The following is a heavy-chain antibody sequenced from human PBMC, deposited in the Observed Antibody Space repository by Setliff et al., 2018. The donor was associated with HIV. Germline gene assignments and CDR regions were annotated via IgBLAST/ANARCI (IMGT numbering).Heavy chain of an antibody. CDR1: RHNFKTYA. D-gene: IGHD2-21*01. Sequence: SVKVSCKASRHNFKTYAFSWVRQAPGQGLEWMGGIIPIFGTANYAQKFQGRVTITTDESTSTAYMELSSLRSEDTAVYYCARGLEIHSADGYYFDYWGQGTLVTVS. J-gene: IGHJ4*02. CDR3: ARGLEIHSADGYYFDY. CDR2: IIPIFGTA. V-gene: IGHV1-69*05.